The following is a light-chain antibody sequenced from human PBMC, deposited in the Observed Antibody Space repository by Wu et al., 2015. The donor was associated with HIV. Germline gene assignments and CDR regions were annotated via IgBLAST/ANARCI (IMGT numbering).Light chain of an antibody. J-gene: IGKJ2*01. CDR3: QQRRYWPRVH. CDR2: DAS. V-gene: IGKV3-11*01. CDR1: QSVASF. Sequence: EIVLTQFPATLSLSPGERATLSCRASQSVASFLAWYQQKPGQAPRLLIYDASNRATGIPARFSGSGSGTDFTLTISSLEPEDFAVYYCQQRRYWPRVHFGQGPSWRSN.